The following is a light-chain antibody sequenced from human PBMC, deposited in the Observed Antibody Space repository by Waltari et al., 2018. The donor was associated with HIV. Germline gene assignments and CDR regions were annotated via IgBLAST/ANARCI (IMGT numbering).Light chain of an antibody. CDR2: SAD. CDR3: LLYYGGRQPTWV. CDR1: TGAVTSSSY. Sequence: VVTQEPSLTVSPGGTVTLTCTSSTGAVTSSSYASWFQQRPGKAPRPRIYSADKGHSWTPDHFSGSLLGAKAALTLFGAQPEDEADYFCLLYYGGRQPTWVFGGGTKLTV. V-gene: IGLV7-43*01. J-gene: IGLJ3*02.